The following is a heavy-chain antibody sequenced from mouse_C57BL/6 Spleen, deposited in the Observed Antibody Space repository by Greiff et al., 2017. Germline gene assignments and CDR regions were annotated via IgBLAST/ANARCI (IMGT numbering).Heavy chain of an antibody. CDR2: ISSGGSYT. J-gene: IGHJ4*01. D-gene: IGHD2-4*01. CDR3: ARQGDYDGDAMDY. V-gene: IGHV5-6*01. CDR1: GFTFSSYG. Sequence: EVQGVESGGDLVKPGGSLKLSCAASGFTFSSYGMSWVRQTPDKRLEWVATISSGGSYTYYPDSVKERFTISRDNAKNTLYLQMSSLKSEDTAMYYCARQGDYDGDAMDYWSQGTSVTVSS.